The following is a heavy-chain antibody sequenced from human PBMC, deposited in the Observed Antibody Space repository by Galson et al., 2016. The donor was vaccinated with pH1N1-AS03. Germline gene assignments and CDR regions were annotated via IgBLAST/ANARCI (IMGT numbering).Heavy chain of an antibody. CDR2: IIPLSGTT. Sequence: SVKVSCKASGGTFATFAVSWVRQARGQGLEWMGGIIPLSGTTNYAQKFQGRLTITADDSTGTASMELSSLTSDDTAVYYCARDRYRDTSTDFYESAYWGQGTLVTASS. CDR3: ARDRYRDTSTDFYESAY. D-gene: IGHD5/OR15-5a*01. J-gene: IGHJ4*02. V-gene: IGHV1-69*13. CDR1: GGTFATFA.